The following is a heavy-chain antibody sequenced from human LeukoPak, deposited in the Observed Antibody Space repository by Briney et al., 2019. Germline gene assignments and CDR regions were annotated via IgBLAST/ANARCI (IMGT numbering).Heavy chain of an antibody. CDR2: IKKDGSEK. D-gene: IGHD6-13*01. Sequence: GGSLRLSCAVSGFTLSSDWMSWVRQAPGKGLEWVAKIKKDGSEKYYVESVKGRFTISRDNAKNSLYLQMNSLRAEDTAVYYCARGRYSSRSGGYYFDFWGQGTLVTVSS. V-gene: IGHV3-7*01. CDR1: GFTLSSDW. J-gene: IGHJ4*02. CDR3: ARGRYSSRSGGYYFDF.